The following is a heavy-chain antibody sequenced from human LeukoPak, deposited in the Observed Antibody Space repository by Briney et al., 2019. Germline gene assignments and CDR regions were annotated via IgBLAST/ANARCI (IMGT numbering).Heavy chain of an antibody. J-gene: IGHJ5*02. V-gene: IGHV1-18*01. CDR3: ARDGSILTGWASNWFDP. CDR2: SSGYNGNT. Sequence: GASVKVSCKASGYTFTSYGISWVRQAPGQGLEWMGWSSGYNGNTNYAQKLQGRVTMTTDTSTSTAYMELRSLRSDDTAVYYCARDGSILTGWASNWFDPWGQGTLVTVSS. D-gene: IGHD3-9*01. CDR1: GYTFTSYG.